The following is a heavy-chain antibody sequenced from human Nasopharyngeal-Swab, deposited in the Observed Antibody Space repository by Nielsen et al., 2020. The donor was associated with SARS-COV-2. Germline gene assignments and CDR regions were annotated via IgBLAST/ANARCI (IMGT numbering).Heavy chain of an antibody. CDR2: ISYHGSYK. D-gene: IGHD2-21*01. J-gene: IGHJ6*03. Sequence: GESLKISCAASGFTFSNYGMHWVRQGPGKGLEWVAVISYHGSYKYYADSVKGRFTISRDNSKKTLYLQMNSLRAYDTAVFFCAKDGEAFYYFYYYMDVWGKGTTVTVSS. V-gene: IGHV3-30*18. CDR1: GFTFSNYG. CDR3: AKDGEAFYYFYYYMDV.